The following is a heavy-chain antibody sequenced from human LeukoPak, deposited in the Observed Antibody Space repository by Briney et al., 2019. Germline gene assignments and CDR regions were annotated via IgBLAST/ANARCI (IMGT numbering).Heavy chain of an antibody. CDR2: ISAYNGNT. D-gene: IGHD3-3*01. CDR3: ARGILRFLEWLSPRFDY. Sequence: ASVKVSCKASGYTFTSYGISWVRQAPGQGLEWMGWISAYNGNTNYAQKLQGRVTMTTDTSTSTAYMELRSLRSDDTAVYYCARGILRFLEWLSPRFDYWGQGTLVTVSS. J-gene: IGHJ4*02. V-gene: IGHV1-18*01. CDR1: GYTFTSYG.